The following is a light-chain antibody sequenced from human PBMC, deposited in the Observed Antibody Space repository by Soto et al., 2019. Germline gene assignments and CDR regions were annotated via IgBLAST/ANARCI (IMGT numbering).Light chain of an antibody. V-gene: IGKV3-15*01. Sequence: EKVMTQSPATLSMSPGERATLSCRASQSVSSFLAWYQQKPGQAPRLLIYGASTRATGIPARFSGSGSGTEFTPTISSLQSEDFAVYYCQQYSNWPSWTFGQGTKVEV. CDR1: QSVSSF. CDR2: GAS. J-gene: IGKJ1*01. CDR3: QQYSNWPSWT.